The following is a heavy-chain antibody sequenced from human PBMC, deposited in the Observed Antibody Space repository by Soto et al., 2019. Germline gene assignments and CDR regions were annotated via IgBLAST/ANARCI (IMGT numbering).Heavy chain of an antibody. V-gene: IGHV4-39*01. CDR1: GGSISTSSKY. CDR3: ARWGDQNYDSSVTDAFDI. J-gene: IGHJ3*02. Sequence: SETLSLTCTVSGGSISTSSKYWGWIRQPPGKGLEWIGSIYYSGSTHYNPSLKSRVTISVDTSKNQFSLKLSSVTAADTAVYFCARWGDQNYDSSVTDAFDIWGQGTTVTVSS. CDR2: IYYSGST. D-gene: IGHD3-22*01.